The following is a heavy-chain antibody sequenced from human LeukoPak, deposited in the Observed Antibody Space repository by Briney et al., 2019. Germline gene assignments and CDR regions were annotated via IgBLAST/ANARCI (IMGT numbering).Heavy chain of an antibody. J-gene: IGHJ4*02. V-gene: IGHV1-2*02. CDR1: GYTFTDYY. CDR2: INPDGGAT. Sequence: ASVKVSCKTSGYTFTDYYVHWVRQAPGQGLEWLAWINPDGGATNFAQRFQGRVTMTRDTSVNTVHMELNRLRSDDTAVYYCARDLCHGGSCFHFDSWGQGTLVTVSS. D-gene: IGHD2-15*01. CDR3: ARDLCHGGSCFHFDS.